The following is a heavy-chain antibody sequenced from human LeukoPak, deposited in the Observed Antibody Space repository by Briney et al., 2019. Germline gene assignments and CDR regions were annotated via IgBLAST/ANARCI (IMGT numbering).Heavy chain of an antibody. J-gene: IGHJ4*02. V-gene: IGHV4-38-2*02. CDR3: ARLIEYSSSIDY. Sequence: SETLSLTCSVSGYSISSGYYWSWIRQPPGKGLEWIGEINHSGSTNYNPSLKSRVTISVDTSKNQFSLNLSSVTAADTAVYYCARLIEYSSSIDYWGQGNLVTVSS. D-gene: IGHD6-6*01. CDR2: INHSGST. CDR1: GYSISSGYY.